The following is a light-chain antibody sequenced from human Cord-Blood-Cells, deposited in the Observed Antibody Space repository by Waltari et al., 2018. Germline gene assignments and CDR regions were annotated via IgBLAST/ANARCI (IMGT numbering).Light chain of an antibody. CDR1: SSAVGGYNY. V-gene: IGLV2-8*01. Sequence: QSALTQPPSASGSPGQSVTISCTGTSSAVGGYNYVPWYQQHPGKAPKLMIYEVSKRPSGVPDRFSGSKSGNTASLTVSVLQAEDEADYYGSSYAGSNNLVFGGGTKLTVL. CDR2: EVS. CDR3: SSYAGSNNLV. J-gene: IGLJ2*01.